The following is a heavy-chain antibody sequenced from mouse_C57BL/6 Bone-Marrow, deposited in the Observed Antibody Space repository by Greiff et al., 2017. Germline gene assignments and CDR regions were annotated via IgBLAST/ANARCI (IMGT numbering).Heavy chain of an antibody. CDR1: GYTFTSYW. V-gene: IGHV1-64*01. D-gene: IGHD1-1*01. J-gene: IGHJ4*01. CDR3: ARGYYGTYYYAMDY. CDR2: IHPNSGST. Sequence: QVHVKQPGAELVKPGASVKLSCKASGYTFTSYWMHWVKQRPGQGLEWIGMIHPNSGSTNYNEKFKSKATLTVDKSSSTAYMQLSSLTSEDSAVYYCARGYYGTYYYAMDYWGQGTSVTVSS.